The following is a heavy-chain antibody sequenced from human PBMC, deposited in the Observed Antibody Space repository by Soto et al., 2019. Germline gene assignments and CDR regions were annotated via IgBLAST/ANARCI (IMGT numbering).Heavy chain of an antibody. CDR1: GDSISSSGFY. V-gene: IGHV4-39*07. J-gene: IGHJ4*01. Sequence: SETLSLTCAVSGDSISSSGFYWGWIRQPPGKGLEWIGSIYYSGSTYYNPSLKSRITISVDTSNNQFSLKLTSVTAADTAVYYCARVHVMVVAGSTFDYWGHGTLVTVSS. CDR2: IYYSGST. D-gene: IGHD6-19*01. CDR3: ARVHVMVVAGSTFDY.